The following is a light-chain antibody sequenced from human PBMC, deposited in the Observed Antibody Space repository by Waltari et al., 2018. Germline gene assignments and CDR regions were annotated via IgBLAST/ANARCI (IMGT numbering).Light chain of an antibody. J-gene: IGKJ1*01. V-gene: IGKV3-11*01. CDR3: QQRET. Sequence: EIVLTQSPATLSLSLGERATLSCRASQSVSRYLAWYQQKPGQAPRLLIYDASNRATGIPARFSGSGSGTDFTLTIRSLEPEDFAVYYCQQRETFGQGTKVEIK. CDR2: DAS. CDR1: QSVSRY.